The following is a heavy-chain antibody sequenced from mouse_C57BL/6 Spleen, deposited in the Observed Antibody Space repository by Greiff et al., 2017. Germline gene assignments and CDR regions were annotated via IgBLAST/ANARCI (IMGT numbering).Heavy chain of an antibody. J-gene: IGHJ2*01. Sequence: EVQLQESGPGLVKPSQSLSLTCSVTGYSITSGYYWNWIRQFPGNKLEWMGYISYDGSNNYNPSLKNRISITRDTSKNQFFLKLNSVTTEDTATYYCARALYYGNYFDDWGQGTTLTVSS. CDR3: ARALYYGNYFDD. V-gene: IGHV3-6*01. CDR1: GYSITSGYY. D-gene: IGHD2-1*01. CDR2: ISYDGSN.